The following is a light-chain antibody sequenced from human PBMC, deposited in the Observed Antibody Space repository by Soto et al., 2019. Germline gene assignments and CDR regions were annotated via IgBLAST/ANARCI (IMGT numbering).Light chain of an antibody. J-gene: IGKJ1*01. Sequence: EIVLTQSPGTLSLSPGERATLSCRASQSVSGSYLAWYQQKPGQAPRLLIYGASSRATGIPDRFSGSGSGTDFTLTISRLKPEEFAVYYCQQYGSSPGTFGQGTKVEIK. V-gene: IGKV3-20*01. CDR3: QQYGSSPGT. CDR2: GAS. CDR1: QSVSGSY.